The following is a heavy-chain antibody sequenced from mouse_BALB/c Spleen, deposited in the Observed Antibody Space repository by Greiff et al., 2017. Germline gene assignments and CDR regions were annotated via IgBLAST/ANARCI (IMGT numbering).Heavy chain of an antibody. J-gene: IGHJ4*01. CDR1: GFTFSSYT. CDR2: ISNGGGST. V-gene: IGHV5-12-2*01. CDR3: ASSGNYYAMDY. Sequence: EVNVVESGGGLVQPGGSLKLSCAASGFTFSSYTMSWVRQTPEKRLEWVAYISNGGGSTYYPDTVKGRFTISRDNAKNTLYLQMSSLKSEDTAMYYCASSGNYYAMDYWGQGTSVTVSS.